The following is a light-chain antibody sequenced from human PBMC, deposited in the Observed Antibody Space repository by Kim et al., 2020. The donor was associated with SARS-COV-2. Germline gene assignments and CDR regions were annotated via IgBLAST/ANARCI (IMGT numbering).Light chain of an antibody. V-gene: IGLV2-14*04. Sequence: GPAITLACTGTSSDVGGYKFVSWFQQHPGKAPTILIYDVSRRPSGTSNRFSGSKSGNTASLTISGLQAEDEADYYCSSYTSSSTVVFGGGTQLTVL. CDR3: SSYTSSSTVV. CDR2: DVS. J-gene: IGLJ3*02. CDR1: SSDVGGYKF.